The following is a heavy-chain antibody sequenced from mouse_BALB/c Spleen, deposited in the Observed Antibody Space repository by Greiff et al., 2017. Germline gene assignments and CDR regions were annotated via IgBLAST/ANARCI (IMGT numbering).Heavy chain of an antibody. Sequence: VQGVESGAELARPGASVKMSCKASGYTFTSYTMHWVKQRPGQGLEWIGYINPSSGYTNYNQKFKDKATLTADKSSSTAYMQLSSLTSEDSAVYYCARGYGNGAYWGQGTLVTVSA. V-gene: IGHV1-4*01. J-gene: IGHJ3*01. CDR2: INPSSGYT. CDR3: ARGYGNGAY. D-gene: IGHD2-10*02. CDR1: GYTFTSYT.